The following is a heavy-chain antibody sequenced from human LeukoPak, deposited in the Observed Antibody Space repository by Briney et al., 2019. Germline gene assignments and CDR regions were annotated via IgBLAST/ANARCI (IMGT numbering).Heavy chain of an antibody. CDR3: ARNIGGYVYYFDY. CDR1: GGTFSSYA. CDR2: IIPIFGTA. Sequence: SVKVSCKASGGTFSSYAISWVRQAPGQGLEWMGGIIPIFGTANYAQKFQGRVTITADVSTSTAYMELSSLRSEDTAVYYCARNIGGYVYYFDYWGQGTLVTVSS. J-gene: IGHJ4*02. V-gene: IGHV1-69*01. D-gene: IGHD6-25*01.